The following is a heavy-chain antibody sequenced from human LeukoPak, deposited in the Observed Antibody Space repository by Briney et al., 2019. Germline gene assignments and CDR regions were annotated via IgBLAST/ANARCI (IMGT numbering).Heavy chain of an antibody. J-gene: IGHJ5*02. Sequence: AGGSLRLSCAASGFTFDDYAMHWVPQAPGKGLEWGSGISWNSGSIGYAASVKGRFTISRDNAKNYLYLQMNSLRAEDTALYYCAKGGSYYYGSGSFGWFDPWGQGTLVTVSS. CDR3: AKGGSYYYGSGSFGWFDP. CDR1: GFTFDDYA. V-gene: IGHV3-9*01. D-gene: IGHD3-10*01. CDR2: ISWNSGSI.